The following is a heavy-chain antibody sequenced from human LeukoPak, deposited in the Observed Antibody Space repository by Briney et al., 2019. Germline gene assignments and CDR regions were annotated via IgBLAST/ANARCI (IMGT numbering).Heavy chain of an antibody. D-gene: IGHD3-10*01. CDR3: AKQEDIWFGELLPVDY. CDR2: ISGSGGST. V-gene: IGHV3-23*01. J-gene: IGHJ4*02. Sequence: GGSLRLSCAASGFTFSSYAMSWVRQAPGKGLEWVSAISGSGGSTYYADSVKGRFTISRDNSKNTLYLQMNSLRAEDTAVYYCAKQEDIWFGELLPVDYWGQGTLVTVSS. CDR1: GFTFSSYA.